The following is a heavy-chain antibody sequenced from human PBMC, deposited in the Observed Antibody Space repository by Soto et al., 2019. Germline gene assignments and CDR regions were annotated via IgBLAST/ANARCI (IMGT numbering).Heavy chain of an antibody. V-gene: IGHV4-4*07. Sequence: SETLSLTCTVSGGSISSYYWSWIRQPAGKGLEWIGRIYTSGSTNYNPSLKSRVTMSVDTSKNQFSLKLSSVTAADTAVYYCARDLEEYSSSWRTYYYYSYGMDVWGQGTTVTVSS. J-gene: IGHJ6*02. CDR2: IYTSGST. CDR1: GGSISSYY. CDR3: ARDLEEYSSSWRTYYYYSYGMDV. D-gene: IGHD6-13*01.